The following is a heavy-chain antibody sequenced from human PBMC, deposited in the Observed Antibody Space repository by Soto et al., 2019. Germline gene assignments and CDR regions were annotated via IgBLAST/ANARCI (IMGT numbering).Heavy chain of an antibody. D-gene: IGHD1-26*01. V-gene: IGHV3-23*01. CDR3: AKDREGGDY. CDR1: GFTFSNYA. J-gene: IGHJ4*02. CDR2: ISSSGGST. Sequence: GGSLRLSCAASGFTFSNYAMSWVRQAPGKGLDWVSCISSSGGSTHYADSVKGRFTISRDNSKNTLYLQMNSLRAEDTAIYYCAKDREGGDYWGQGALVTVSS.